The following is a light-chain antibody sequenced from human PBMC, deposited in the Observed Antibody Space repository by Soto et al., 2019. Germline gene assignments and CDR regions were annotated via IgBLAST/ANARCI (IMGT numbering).Light chain of an antibody. Sequence: DIQMPQSPSSLSGSVGATITITSRASPSISSYLNGYQQKPGKAPKLLSDAASSLQSGVPSRFSGRGSGTECTLTSTSLRPEDFGVYYCQQYRSWPRTFGQGTKVDIK. CDR3: QQYRSWPRT. V-gene: IGKV1-39*01. CDR2: AAS. J-gene: IGKJ1*01. CDR1: PSISSY.